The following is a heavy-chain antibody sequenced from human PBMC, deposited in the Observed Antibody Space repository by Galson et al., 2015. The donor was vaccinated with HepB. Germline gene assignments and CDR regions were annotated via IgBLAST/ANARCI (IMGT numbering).Heavy chain of an antibody. CDR1: GGTFSSYA. Sequence: SVKVSCKASGGTFSSYAISWVRQAPGQGLEWMGRIIPILGIANYAQKFQGRVTITADKSTSTAYMELSSLRSEDTAVYYCAREGSGSGSYDYWGQGTLVTVSS. CDR2: IIPILGIA. J-gene: IGHJ4*02. D-gene: IGHD3-10*01. V-gene: IGHV1-69*04. CDR3: AREGSGSGSYDY.